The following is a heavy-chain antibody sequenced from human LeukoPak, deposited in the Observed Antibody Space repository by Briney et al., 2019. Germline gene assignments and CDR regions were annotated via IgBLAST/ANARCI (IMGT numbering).Heavy chain of an antibody. V-gene: IGHV4-39*07. Sequence: SETLSLTCTVSGGSISSSSYYWGWIRQPPGKGLEWIGSIYYSGSTYYNPSLKSRVTISVDTSKNQFSLKLSSVTAADTAVYYCARGRITMIVVVIPPDYWGREPWSPSPQ. CDR2: IYYSGST. D-gene: IGHD3-22*01. CDR3: ARGRITMIVVVIPPDY. CDR1: GGSISSSSYY. J-gene: IGHJ4*02.